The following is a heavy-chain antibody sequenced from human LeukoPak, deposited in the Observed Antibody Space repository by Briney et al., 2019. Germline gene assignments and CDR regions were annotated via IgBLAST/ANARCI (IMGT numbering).Heavy chain of an antibody. CDR3: AKEMGSPYYYYYMDV. CDR1: GFTFDDYT. D-gene: IGHD3-10*01. CDR2: ISWDGGST. V-gene: IGHV3-43*01. Sequence: GGSLRLSCAASGFTFDDYTMHWVRQAPGKGLEWVSLISWDGGSTYYADSVKGRFTISRDNSKNSLYLQMNSLRTEDTALYYCAKEMGSPYYYYYMDVWGKGTTVTVSS. J-gene: IGHJ6*03.